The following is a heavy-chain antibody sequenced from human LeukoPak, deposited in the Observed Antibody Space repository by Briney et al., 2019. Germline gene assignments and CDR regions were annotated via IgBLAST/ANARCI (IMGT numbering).Heavy chain of an antibody. CDR1: GFTLSTYA. CDR2: ISAGGGST. V-gene: IGHV3-23*01. Sequence: GGSLRLSCAASGFTLSTYAMNWVRQAPGKGLEWVLGISAGGGSTYYADSVRGRFTISGDNSKNTVYLQMNSLTVEDTAVYYCAKSPRSAADNWFDPWGQGTLVTVSS. CDR3: AKSPRSAADNWFDP. D-gene: IGHD6-13*01. J-gene: IGHJ5*02.